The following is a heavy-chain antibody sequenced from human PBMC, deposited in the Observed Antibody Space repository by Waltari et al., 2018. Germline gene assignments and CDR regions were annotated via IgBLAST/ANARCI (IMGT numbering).Heavy chain of an antibody. Sequence: QVQLVQSGAEVKKPGASVKVSCKASGYTFTSYYMHWVRQAPGTGVELMGIINPSGGSTSYAQTFQGRVTMTRDTSTSTVYMELSSLRSEDTAVYYCARGEDQLLSYYYYMDVWGKGTTVTISS. CDR1: GYTFTSYY. V-gene: IGHV1-46*01. CDR3: ARGEDQLLSYYYYMDV. CDR2: INPSGGST. J-gene: IGHJ6*03. D-gene: IGHD2-2*01.